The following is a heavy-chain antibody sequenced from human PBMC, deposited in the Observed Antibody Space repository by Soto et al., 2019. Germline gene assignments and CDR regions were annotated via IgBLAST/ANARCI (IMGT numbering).Heavy chain of an antibody. CDR2: INSDGSST. D-gene: IGHD6-6*01. CDR1: GFTFSSYW. V-gene: IGHV3-74*01. Sequence: GGSLRLSCAASGFTFSSYWMHWVRQAPGKGLVWVSRINSDGSSTSYADSVKGRFTISRDNAKNTLYLQMNSLRAEDTAVYYCARIVVIEYSSSSAGHYGMDVWGQGTTVTVSS. J-gene: IGHJ6*02. CDR3: ARIVVIEYSSSSAGHYGMDV.